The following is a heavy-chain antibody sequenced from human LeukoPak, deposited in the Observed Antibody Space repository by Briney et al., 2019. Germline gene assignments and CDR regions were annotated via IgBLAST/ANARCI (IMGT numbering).Heavy chain of an antibody. CDR2: INHSGST. CDR3: ARGSRYFDWLSCDY. D-gene: IGHD3-9*01. V-gene: IGHV4-34*01. J-gene: IGHJ4*02. Sequence: KPSETLSLTCAVYGGSFSGYYLSWIRQPPGKGLEWIGEINHSGSTNYNPSLKSRVTISVDTSKNQFSLKLSSVTAADTAVYDCARGSRYFDWLSCDYWGQGTLVTVSS. CDR1: GGSFSGYY.